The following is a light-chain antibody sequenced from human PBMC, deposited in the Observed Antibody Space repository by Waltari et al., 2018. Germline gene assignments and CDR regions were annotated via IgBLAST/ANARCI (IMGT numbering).Light chain of an antibody. J-gene: IGLJ3*02. CDR3: LLSSGGAWV. Sequence: QTVVTQEPSLTVSPGGTVTLTCVSSTEAVSSGNTPTWLQQKPGQAPRILIYRASNRHSWTPARFAGSLLEGKAALTRSGVKPDDEADYYCLLSSGGAWVFGGGTKLTVL. CDR1: TEAVSSGNT. CDR2: RAS. V-gene: IGLV7-43*01.